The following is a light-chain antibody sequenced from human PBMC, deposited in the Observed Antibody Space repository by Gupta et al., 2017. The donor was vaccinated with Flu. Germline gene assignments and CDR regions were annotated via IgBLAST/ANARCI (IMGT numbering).Light chain of an antibody. CDR2: AAS. CDR3: YQECGAPRT. V-gene: IGKV3-20*01. Sequence: EIVLTQSPGTLSLSPWERATPSCRARQSVESNNAAWYQQKPGQAPSLLIHAASTRATGVPHRIGGSGSCTEFTLIIIRREPEEYVTYYCYQECGAPRTFGQGTKVEIK. CDR1: QSVESNN. J-gene: IGKJ1*01.